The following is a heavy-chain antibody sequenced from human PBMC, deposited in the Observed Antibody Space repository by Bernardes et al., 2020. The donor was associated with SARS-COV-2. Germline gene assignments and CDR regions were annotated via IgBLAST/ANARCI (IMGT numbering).Heavy chain of an antibody. D-gene: IGHD1-1*01. J-gene: IGHJ4*02. CDR2: ISGSGGST. V-gene: IGHV3-23*01. CDR3: ASIFSTYNWNHDGGGNY. CDR1: GFTFSSYA. Sequence: GGSLRLSCAASGFTFSSYAMSWVRQAPGKGLEWVSAISGSGGSTYYADSVKGRFTISRDNSKNTLYLQMNSLRAEDTAVYYCASIFSTYNWNHDGGGNYWGQGTLVTVSS.